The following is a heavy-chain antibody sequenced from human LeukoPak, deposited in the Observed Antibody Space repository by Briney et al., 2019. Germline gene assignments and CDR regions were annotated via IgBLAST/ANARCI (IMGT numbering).Heavy chain of an antibody. V-gene: IGHV4-38-2*01. CDR3: ARGGLPSVVVFDY. CDR2: IYHSGST. D-gene: IGHD3-22*01. Sequence: PSETLSLTCAVSGYSISRGYYWGWIRQPPGKGLEWIGSIYHSGSTYYNPSLKSRVTISVDTSKNQFSLKLSSVTAADTAVYYCARGGLPSVVVFDYWGQGTLVTVSS. J-gene: IGHJ4*02. CDR1: GYSISRGYY.